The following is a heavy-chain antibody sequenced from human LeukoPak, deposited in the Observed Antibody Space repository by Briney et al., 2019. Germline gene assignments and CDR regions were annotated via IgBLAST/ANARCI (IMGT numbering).Heavy chain of an antibody. Sequence: SVKDSCKASGYTFTGYYMHWVRQAPGQWLEWMGWINPNSGGTNYAQKFQGRVTMTRDTSISTAYMELSRLRSDDTAVYYCARTSPLIQIWLRGWFDPWGQGTLVTVSS. CDR1: GYTFTGYY. V-gene: IGHV1-2*02. D-gene: IGHD5-18*01. CDR2: INPNSGGT. J-gene: IGHJ5*02. CDR3: ARTSPLIQIWLRGWFDP.